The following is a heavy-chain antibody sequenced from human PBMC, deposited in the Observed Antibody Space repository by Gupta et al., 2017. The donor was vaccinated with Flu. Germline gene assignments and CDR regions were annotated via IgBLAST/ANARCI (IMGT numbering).Heavy chain of an antibody. Sequence: EVQLVESGGGLVQPGGSLRLSCAASGFTFSSYEMNWVRQAPGKGLEWVSYISSSGSTIYYADSVKGRFTISRDNAKNSLYLQMNSLRAEDTAVYYCARAGRITMVRGAFYYYYMDVWGKGTTVTVSS. J-gene: IGHJ6*03. CDR1: GFTFSSYE. D-gene: IGHD3-10*01. CDR2: ISSSGSTI. V-gene: IGHV3-48*03. CDR3: ARAGRITMVRGAFYYYYMDV.